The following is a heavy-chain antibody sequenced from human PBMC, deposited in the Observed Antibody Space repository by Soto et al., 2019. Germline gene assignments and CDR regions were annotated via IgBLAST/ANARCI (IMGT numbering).Heavy chain of an antibody. V-gene: IGHV1-69*12. D-gene: IGHD6-6*01. CDR3: ARGLRYSSSSSYYYGMDV. J-gene: IGHJ6*02. CDR2: IIPNFGTA. Sequence: QVQLVQSGAEVKKPGSSVKVSCKASGGTFSSYAISWVRQAPGQGLEWMGGIIPNFGTANYAQKFQGRVTITADESTSTAYMELSSLRSEDTAVYYCARGLRYSSSSSYYYGMDVWGQGTTVTVSS. CDR1: GGTFSSYA.